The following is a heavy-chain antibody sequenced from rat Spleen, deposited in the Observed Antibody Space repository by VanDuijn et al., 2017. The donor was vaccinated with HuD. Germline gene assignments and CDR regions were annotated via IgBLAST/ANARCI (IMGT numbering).Heavy chain of an antibody. V-gene: IGHV5S23*01. Sequence: EVQLVESGGGLVQPGRSLKLSCAASGFTFSDYNMAWVRQAPKKGLEWVASISTGGGNTYYRDSVKGRFTISRDNAKSTLYLQIDSLRAEDTATYSCATDGFYDGTYYAVYVMDAWGQGASVTVSS. CDR3: ATDGFYDGTYYAVYVMDA. D-gene: IGHD1-12*02. CDR1: GFTFSDYN. J-gene: IGHJ4*01. CDR2: ISTGGGNT.